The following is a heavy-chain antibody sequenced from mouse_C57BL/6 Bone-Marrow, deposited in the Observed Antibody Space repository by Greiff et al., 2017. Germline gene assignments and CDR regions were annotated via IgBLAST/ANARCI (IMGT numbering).Heavy chain of an antibody. J-gene: IGHJ4*01. Sequence: EVQRVESGGGLVKPGGSLKLSCAASGFTFSDYGMHWVRQAPEKGLEWVAYISSGSSTIYYADTVKGRFTISRDNAKNTLFLQMTSLRSEDTAMYYCARSDYSNYGDYWGQGTSGTVSS. CDR3: ARSDYSNYGDY. D-gene: IGHD2-5*01. CDR2: ISSGSSTI. V-gene: IGHV5-17*01. CDR1: GFTFSDYG.